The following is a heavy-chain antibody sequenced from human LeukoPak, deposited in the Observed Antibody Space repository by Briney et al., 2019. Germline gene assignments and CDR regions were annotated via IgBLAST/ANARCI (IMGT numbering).Heavy chain of an antibody. V-gene: IGHV3-7*01. Sequence: PGESLRLSCAASGFTFTTYWMTWVRQAAGKGLEWVANINQDGTEKYYVDSVKGRFTISRDNAKKSLYLQMNSLRAEDTAVYYCARDRYGDYALFDYWGQGTLVTVSS. CDR3: ARDRYGDYALFDY. CDR1: GFTFTTYW. D-gene: IGHD4-17*01. J-gene: IGHJ4*02. CDR2: INQDGTEK.